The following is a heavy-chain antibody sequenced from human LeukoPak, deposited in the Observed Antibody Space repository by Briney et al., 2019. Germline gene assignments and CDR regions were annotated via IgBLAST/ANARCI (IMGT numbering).Heavy chain of an antibody. D-gene: IGHD1-26*01. J-gene: IGHJ4*02. V-gene: IGHV3-23*01. Sequence: GGSLRLSCAASGFTFGSYAMSRVRQAPGKGLEWVSAISGSGGSTYYADSVKGRFTISRDNSKNTLYLQMNSLRAEDTAVYYCAKEGTKIAGIGATDYWGQGTLVTVSS. CDR2: ISGSGGST. CDR1: GFTFGSYA. CDR3: AKEGTKIAGIGATDY.